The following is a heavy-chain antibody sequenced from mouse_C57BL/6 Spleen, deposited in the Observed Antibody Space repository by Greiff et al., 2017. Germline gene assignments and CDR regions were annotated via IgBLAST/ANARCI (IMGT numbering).Heavy chain of an antibody. Sequence: EVQLVESGGGLVQPGGSLKLSCAASGFTFSDYYMYWVRQTPEKRLEWVAYISNGGGSTYYPDTVTGRFTISRDNAKNTLYLQMSRLKSEDTAMYYCARQGDYGSSYWYFDVWGTGTTVTVSS. CDR2: ISNGGGST. CDR3: ARQGDYGSSYWYFDV. D-gene: IGHD1-1*01. J-gene: IGHJ1*03. CDR1: GFTFSDYY. V-gene: IGHV5-12*01.